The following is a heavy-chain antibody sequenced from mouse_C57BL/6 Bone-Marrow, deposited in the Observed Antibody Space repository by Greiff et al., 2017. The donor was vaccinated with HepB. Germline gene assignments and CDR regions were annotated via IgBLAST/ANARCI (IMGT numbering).Heavy chain of an antibody. CDR2: IDPSDSYT. V-gene: IGHV1-59*01. Sequence: QVQLQQPGAELVRPGTSVKLSCKASGYTFTSYWMHWVKQRPGQGLEWIGVIDPSDSYTNYNQKFKGKATLTVDTSSSTAYMQLSSLTSEDSAVYYWARRGWFYDDYDGFAYWGQGTLVTVSA. D-gene: IGHD2-4*01. CDR1: GYTFTSYW. J-gene: IGHJ3*01. CDR3: ARRGWFYDDYDGFAY.